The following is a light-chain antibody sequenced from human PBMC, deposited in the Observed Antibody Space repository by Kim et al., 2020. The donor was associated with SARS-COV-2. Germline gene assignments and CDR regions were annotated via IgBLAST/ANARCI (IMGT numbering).Light chain of an antibody. CDR1: QSVSSY. V-gene: IGKV3-11*01. CDR3: QQRSNWPIT. Sequence: EIVLTQSPATLSLSPGERATLSCRASQSVSSYLAWYQQKPGQAPRLRIYDASNRATGVPARFSGSGSGTDFTLTINSLEPEDFAVYYCQQRSNWPITVGQGTRLEIK. J-gene: IGKJ5*01. CDR2: DAS.